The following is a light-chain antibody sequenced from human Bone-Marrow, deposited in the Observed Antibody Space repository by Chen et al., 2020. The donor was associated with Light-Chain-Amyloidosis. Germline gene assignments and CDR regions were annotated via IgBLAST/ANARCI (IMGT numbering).Light chain of an antibody. Sequence: DIQMTQSPSSLSASVGARVTITCQASHDINIYLNWYQQKAGRAPNLLIFDASNLERGVPSRFSGSGSGTFFTLKISSLQTEDVATYYCQQCDSLPLTFGGGTKVEI. CDR3: QQCDSLPLT. CDR2: DAS. J-gene: IGKJ4*01. CDR1: HDINIY. V-gene: IGKV1-33*01.